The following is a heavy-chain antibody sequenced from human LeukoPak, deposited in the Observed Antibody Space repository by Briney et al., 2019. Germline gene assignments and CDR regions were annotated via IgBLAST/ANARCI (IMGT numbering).Heavy chain of an antibody. CDR1: GYTFTSYD. J-gene: IGHJ4*02. CDR3: ARDHYYDSGYFDY. CDR2: IIPIFGTA. V-gene: IGHV1-69*05. D-gene: IGHD3-22*01. Sequence: SVKVSCKASGYTFTSYDISWVRQAPGQGLEWMGRIIPIFGTANYAQKFQGRVTITTDESTSTAYMELSSLRSEDTAVYYCARDHYYDSGYFDYWGQGTLVTVSS.